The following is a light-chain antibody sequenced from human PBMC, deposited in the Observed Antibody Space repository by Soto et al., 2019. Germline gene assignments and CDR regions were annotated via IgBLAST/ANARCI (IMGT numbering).Light chain of an antibody. CDR1: SSDVGGYKF. V-gene: IGLV2-8*01. CDR2: DDD. J-gene: IGLJ2*01. CDR3: GAWDAGLNAQA. Sequence: QSALTQPPSASGSPGQSVTISCTGTSSDVGGYKFVSWYQQHPGKAPKLLIYDDDKRPSGIPDRFSGSKSGTSATLGITGLQTGDEADYYCGAWDAGLNAQAFGRGTQLTVL.